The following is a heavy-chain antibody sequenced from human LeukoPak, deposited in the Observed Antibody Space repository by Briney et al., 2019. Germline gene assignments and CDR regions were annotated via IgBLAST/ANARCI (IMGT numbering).Heavy chain of an antibody. Sequence: PSETLSLTCTVSGGSISSYYWSWIRQPPGKGLEWIGYIYYSGSTNYNPSLKSRVTISVDTSKNQFSLKLSSVTAADTAVYYCARGAQEYYYDSSGYLDYWGQGTLVTVSS. CDR1: GGSISSYY. CDR3: ARGAQEYYYDSSGYLDY. CDR2: IYYSGST. D-gene: IGHD3-22*01. V-gene: IGHV4-59*01. J-gene: IGHJ4*02.